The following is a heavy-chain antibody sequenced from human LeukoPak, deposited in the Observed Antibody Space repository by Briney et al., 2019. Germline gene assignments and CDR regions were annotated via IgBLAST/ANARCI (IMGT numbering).Heavy chain of an antibody. CDR3: AKEGVVDCSGGSCYSEPYYCDY. D-gene: IGHD2-15*01. CDR2: ISGSGGST. V-gene: IGHV3-23*01. Sequence: GGSLRLSCAASGFTFSSYAMSWVRQAPGKGLEWVSAISGSGGSTYYADSVKGRFTISRDNSKNTLYLQMNSLRAEDTAVYYCAKEGVVDCSGGSCYSEPYYCDYWGQGTLVTVSS. J-gene: IGHJ4*02. CDR1: GFTFSSYA.